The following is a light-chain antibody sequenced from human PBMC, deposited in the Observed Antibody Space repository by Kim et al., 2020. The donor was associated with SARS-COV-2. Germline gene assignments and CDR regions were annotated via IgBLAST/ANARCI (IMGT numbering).Light chain of an antibody. CDR3: NSRDSSGNHLEEV. CDR2: GKN. J-gene: IGLJ2*01. V-gene: IGLV3-19*01. CDR1: SLRSYY. Sequence: SSELTQDPAVSVALGQTVRITCQGDSLRSYYASWYQQKPGQAPVLVIYGKNNRPSGIPDRFSGSSSGNTASLTITGAQAEDEADYYCNSRDSSGNHLEEVFGGGTKLTVL.